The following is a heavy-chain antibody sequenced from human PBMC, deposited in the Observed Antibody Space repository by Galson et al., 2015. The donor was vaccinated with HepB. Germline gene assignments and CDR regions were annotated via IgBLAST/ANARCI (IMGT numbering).Heavy chain of an antibody. Sequence: SLRLSCAASGFTVSSNYMSWVRQAPGKGLEWVSVIYSGGSTYYADSVKGRFTISRDNSKNTLYLQMNSLRAEDTAVYYCARDFFSKDSPDAFDIWGQGTMVTVSS. CDR1: GFTVSSNY. CDR3: ARDFFSKDSPDAFDI. J-gene: IGHJ3*02. CDR2: IYSGGST. D-gene: IGHD4-11*01. V-gene: IGHV3-66*01.